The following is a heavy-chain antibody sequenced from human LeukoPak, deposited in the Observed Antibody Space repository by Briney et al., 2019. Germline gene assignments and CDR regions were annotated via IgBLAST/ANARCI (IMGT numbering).Heavy chain of an antibody. CDR3: ARGDGDGPARRAFDI. J-gene: IGHJ3*02. D-gene: IGHD7-27*01. V-gene: IGHV1-2*02. CDR2: INPTSGDT. CDR1: RYTFTGYY. Sequence: ASVKVSCKASRYTFTGYYMHWVRQAPGQGLEWMGWINPTSGDTNYVQKFQGRVIMTRDRSISTAYMELSRVRSDDTAVYYCARGDGDGPARRAFDIWGQGTLVTVSS.